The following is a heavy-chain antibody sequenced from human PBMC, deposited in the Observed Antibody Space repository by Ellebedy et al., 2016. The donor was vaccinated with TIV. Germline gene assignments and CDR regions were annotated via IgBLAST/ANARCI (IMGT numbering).Heavy chain of an antibody. CDR1: GFTFSSSA. Sequence: GGSLRLSCAASGFTFSSSAMSWVRQAPGQGLAWVSTISGSGGSTYYAGSVKCRFTISRDSSRNTLYLRMNSLSAEDTAVYYCAKDFIYGDYADYWGQGTLVTVSS. V-gene: IGHV3-23*01. J-gene: IGHJ4*02. D-gene: IGHD4-17*01. CDR3: AKDFIYGDYADY. CDR2: ISGSGGST.